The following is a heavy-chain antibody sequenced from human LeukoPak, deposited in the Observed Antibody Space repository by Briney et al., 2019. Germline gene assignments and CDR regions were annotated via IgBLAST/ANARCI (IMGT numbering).Heavy chain of an antibody. V-gene: IGHV4-59*01. CDR2: IYYSGST. Sequence: SETLSLTCAVSGGSISSYYWSWIRQPPGKGLEWIGYIYYSGSTNYNPSLKSRVTISVDTSKNQFSLKLSSVTAADTAVHYCAGDYYDSSGYNGPPDAFDIWGQGTMVTVSS. CDR3: AGDYYDSSGYNGPPDAFDI. D-gene: IGHD3-22*01. J-gene: IGHJ3*02. CDR1: GGSISSYY.